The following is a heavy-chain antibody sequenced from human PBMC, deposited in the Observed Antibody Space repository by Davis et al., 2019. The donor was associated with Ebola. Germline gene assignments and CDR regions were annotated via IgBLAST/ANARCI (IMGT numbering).Heavy chain of an antibody. D-gene: IGHD3-10*01. CDR1: GYSFTSYW. V-gene: IGHV5-51*01. CDR2: IFPGDSDT. Sequence: GESLKISCKGSGYSFTSYWIGWVRQMPGKGLECMGIIFPGDSDTRYSPSFQGQVTISADNSISTAYLQWSSLKASDSAMYYCARLRARDWYFDLWGRGTLVTVSS. CDR3: ARLRARDWYFDL. J-gene: IGHJ2*01.